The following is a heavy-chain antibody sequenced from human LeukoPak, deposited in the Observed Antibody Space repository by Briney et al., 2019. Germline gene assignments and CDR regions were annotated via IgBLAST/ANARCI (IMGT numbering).Heavy chain of an antibody. V-gene: IGHV4-59*01. CDR3: ASGGYSYGDAFDI. D-gene: IGHD5-18*01. CDR1: GGSISSYY. Sequence: SETLSPTCTVSGGSISSYYWSWIRQPPGKGLEWIGYIYYSGSTNYNPSLKSRVTISVDTSKNQFSLKLSSVTAADTAVYYCASGGYSYGDAFDIWGQGTMVTVSS. J-gene: IGHJ3*02. CDR2: IYYSGST.